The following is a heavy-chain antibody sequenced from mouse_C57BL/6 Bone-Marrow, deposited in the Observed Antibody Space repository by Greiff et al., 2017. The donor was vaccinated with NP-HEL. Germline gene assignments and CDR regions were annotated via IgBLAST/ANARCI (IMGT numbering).Heavy chain of an antibody. Sequence: EVQGVESGGGLVKPGGSLKLSCAASGFTFSSYAMSWVRQTPEKRLEWVATISDGGSYTYYPDNVKGRFTISRDNAKNNLYLQMSHLKSEDTAMYYCARERATYYGSSYGYFDVWGTGTTVTVSS. CDR1: GFTFSSYA. CDR2: ISDGGSYT. CDR3: ARERATYYGSSYGYFDV. J-gene: IGHJ1*03. V-gene: IGHV5-4*01. D-gene: IGHD1-1*01.